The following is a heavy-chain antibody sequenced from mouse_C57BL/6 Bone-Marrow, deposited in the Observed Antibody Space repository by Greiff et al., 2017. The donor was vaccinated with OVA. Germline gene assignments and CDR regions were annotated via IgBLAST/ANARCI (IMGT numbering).Heavy chain of an antibody. CDR3: AREEKLREDFAY. Sequence: QVQLQQPGAELVKPGASVKLSCKASGYTFTSYWMHWVKQRPGQGLEWIGMIHPNSGSTNYNEKFKSKATLTVDKSSSTAYMQLSSLTSEDSAVYYCAREEKLREDFAYWGQGTLVTVSA. D-gene: IGHD3-2*02. CDR2: IHPNSGST. CDR1: GYTFTSYW. V-gene: IGHV1-64*01. J-gene: IGHJ3*01.